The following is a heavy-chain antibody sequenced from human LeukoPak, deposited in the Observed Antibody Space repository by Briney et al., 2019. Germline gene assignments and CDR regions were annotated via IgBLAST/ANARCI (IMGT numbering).Heavy chain of an antibody. CDR3: ARHLFSGYCSSTSCYYRGNWCDL. CDR2: INHSGST. J-gene: IGHJ5*02. D-gene: IGHD2-2*01. V-gene: IGHV4-34*01. Sequence: SETLSLTCAVYGGSFSGYYWSWIRQPPGKGLEWIGEINHSGSTNYNPSLKSRVIISVDTYKNQFSLKLSSVTAADTAVYYCARHLFSGYCSSTSCYYRGNWCDLWAEGTLVSVS. CDR1: GGSFSGYY.